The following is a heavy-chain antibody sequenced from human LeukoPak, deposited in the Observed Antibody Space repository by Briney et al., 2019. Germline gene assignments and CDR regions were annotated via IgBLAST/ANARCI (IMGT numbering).Heavy chain of an antibody. CDR3: ARMAAGATNPHDY. CDR2: TYYRSKWNN. Sequence: SQTLSLTCAISGDSVSSKSAAWNWIGQSPSRGLEWLGRTYYRSKWNNDYAVSVKSRITINPDTSKNQFTLQLNSVTPEDTAVYFCARMAAGATNPHDYWGQGTLVTVSS. D-gene: IGHD6-13*01. V-gene: IGHV6-1*01. J-gene: IGHJ4*02. CDR1: GDSVSSKSAA.